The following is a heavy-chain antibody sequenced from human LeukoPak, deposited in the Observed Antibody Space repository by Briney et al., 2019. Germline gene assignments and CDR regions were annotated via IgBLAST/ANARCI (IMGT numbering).Heavy chain of an antibody. J-gene: IGHJ4*02. CDR2: IIPIFGTA. Sequence: SVKVSCKASGGTFSSYAISRVRQAPGQGLEWMGRIIPIFGTANYAQKFQGRVTITTDESTSTAYMELSSLRSEDTAVYYCARALLYYDSSGYYAYWGQGTLVTVSS. V-gene: IGHV1-69*05. CDR3: ARALLYYDSSGYYAY. CDR1: GGTFSSYA. D-gene: IGHD3-22*01.